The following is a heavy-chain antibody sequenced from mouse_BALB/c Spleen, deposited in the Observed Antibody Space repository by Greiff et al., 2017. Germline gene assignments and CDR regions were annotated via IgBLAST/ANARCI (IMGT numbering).Heavy chain of an antibody. D-gene: IGHD1-1*01. CDR2: ISSGGST. CDR1: GFTFSSYA. Sequence: EVKVVESGGGLVKPGGSLKLSCAASGFTFSSYAMSWVRQTPEKRLEWVASISSGGSTYYPDSVKGRFTISRDNARNILYLQMSSLRSEDTAMYYCARRGGSSYWYFDVWGAGTTVTVSS. J-gene: IGHJ1*01. V-gene: IGHV5-6-5*01. CDR3: ARRGGSSYWYFDV.